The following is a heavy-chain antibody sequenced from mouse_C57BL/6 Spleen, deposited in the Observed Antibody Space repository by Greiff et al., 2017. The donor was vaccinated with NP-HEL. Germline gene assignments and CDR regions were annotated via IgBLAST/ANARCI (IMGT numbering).Heavy chain of an antibody. CDR1: GYTFTDYY. CDR2: INPNNGGT. V-gene: IGHV1-26*01. Sequence: EVQLKQSGPELVKPGASVKISCKASGYTFTDYYMNWVKQSHGKSLEWIGDINPNNGGTSYNQKFKGKATLTVDKSSSTAYMELRSLTSEDSAVYYCARYGYYGSSYGAWFAYWGQGTLVTVSA. CDR3: ARYGYYGSSYGAWFAY. D-gene: IGHD1-1*01. J-gene: IGHJ3*01.